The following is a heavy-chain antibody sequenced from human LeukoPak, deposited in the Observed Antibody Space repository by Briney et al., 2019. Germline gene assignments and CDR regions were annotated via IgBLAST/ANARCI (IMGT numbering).Heavy chain of an antibody. D-gene: IGHD1-26*01. CDR2: IDWDDDK. CDR1: GFSLSTSGMC. V-gene: IGHV2-70*11. J-gene: IGHJ4*02. Sequence: SGPALVKPTQTLTLTCTFSGFSLSTSGMCVSWIRQPPGRALEWLARIDWDDDKYYSTSLKTRLTISKDTSKNQVVLTMTNMDPVDTATYYCARMGGSYLRGSFDYWGQGTLVIVSS. CDR3: ARMGGSYLRGSFDY.